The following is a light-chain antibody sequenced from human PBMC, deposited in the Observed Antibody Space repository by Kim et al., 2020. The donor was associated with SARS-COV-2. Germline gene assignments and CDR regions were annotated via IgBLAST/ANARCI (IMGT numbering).Light chain of an antibody. CDR2: DVS. CDR3: SSYTSSSTLRV. J-gene: IGLJ3*02. Sequence: QSALTQPASVSGSPGQSITISCTGTSSDVGGYNYVSWYQQHPGIAPKLMIYDVSKRPSGVSNRFSGSKSGNTASLTISGLQAEDEADYYCSSYTSSSTLRVFGGGTKL. CDR1: SSDVGGYNY. V-gene: IGLV2-14*01.